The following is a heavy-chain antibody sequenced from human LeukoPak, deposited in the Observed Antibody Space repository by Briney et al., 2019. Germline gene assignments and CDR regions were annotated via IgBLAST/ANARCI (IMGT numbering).Heavy chain of an antibody. CDR3: ARDLFRIAAAGTRVGRADY. D-gene: IGHD6-13*01. J-gene: IGHJ4*02. CDR2: MNPNSGNT. V-gene: IGHV1-8*02. CDR1: GYTFTSYD. Sequence: ASVKVSCKASGYTFTSYDISWVRQATGQGLEWMGWMNPNSGNTGYAQKFQGRVTMTRNTSISTAYMELSSLRAEDTAVYYCARDLFRIAAAGTRVGRADYWGQGTLVTVSS.